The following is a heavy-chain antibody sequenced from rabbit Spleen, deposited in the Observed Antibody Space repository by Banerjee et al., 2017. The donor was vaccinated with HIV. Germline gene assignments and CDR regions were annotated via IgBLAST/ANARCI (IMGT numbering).Heavy chain of an antibody. Sequence: QEQLVESGGDLVQPEGSLTLTCTASGFSFSSNYYMCWVRQDPGKGLEWIGYIDPIFGRTYYASWVNGRFTISSHNAQNTLYLQLNSLTAADTATYFCVRDLGYDDYSEKGYFNLWGPGTLVTVS. D-gene: IGHD2-1*01. J-gene: IGHJ4*01. V-gene: IGHV1S45*01. CDR2: IDPIFGRT. CDR3: VRDLGYDDYSEKGYFNL. CDR1: GFSFSSNYY.